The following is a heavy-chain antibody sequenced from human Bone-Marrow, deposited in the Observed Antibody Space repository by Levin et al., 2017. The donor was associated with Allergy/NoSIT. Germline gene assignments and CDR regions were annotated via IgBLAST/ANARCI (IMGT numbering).Heavy chain of an antibody. D-gene: IGHD4-17*01. CDR2: IFPGDSDT. Sequence: NPGGSLRLSCQVSGYSFTAYWIGWVRQLPGKGLEWMGIIFPGDSDTKYSPSFQGQVTISVDTSTTTAYLQWSSLKASDTAMYFCARGGNGDFYYFDSWGQGTLVTVSS. CDR1: GYSFTAYW. V-gene: IGHV5-51*01. J-gene: IGHJ4*02. CDR3: ARGGNGDFYYFDS.